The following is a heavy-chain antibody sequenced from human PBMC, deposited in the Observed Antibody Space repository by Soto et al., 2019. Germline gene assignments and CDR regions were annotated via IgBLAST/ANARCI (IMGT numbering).Heavy chain of an antibody. V-gene: IGHV2-70*01. CDR2: IYWDDDK. CDR1: GFSLSTSGVG. D-gene: IGHD6-13*01. Sequence: SGPTLVNPTQTLTLTCTFSGFSLSTSGVGVGWIRQPPGKALEWLALIYWDDDKYYSTSLKTRLTISKDTSKNQVVLTMTNMDPVDTATYYCARILDSSSGGYFDYWGQGTLVTVSS. J-gene: IGHJ4*02. CDR3: ARILDSSSGGYFDY.